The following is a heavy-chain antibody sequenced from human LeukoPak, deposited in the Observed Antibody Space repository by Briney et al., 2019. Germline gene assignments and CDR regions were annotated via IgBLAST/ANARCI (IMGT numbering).Heavy chain of an antibody. CDR1: GYTFTSYD. V-gene: IGHV1-8*01. Sequence: ASVTVSCKASGYTFTSYDINWVRQATGQGLEWMGWMNPNSGNTGYAQKFQGRVTMTRNTSISTAYMELSSLRSEDTAVYYCAREGHYYDILTNAFDIWGQGTMVTVSS. D-gene: IGHD3-9*01. J-gene: IGHJ3*02. CDR2: MNPNSGNT. CDR3: AREGHYYDILTNAFDI.